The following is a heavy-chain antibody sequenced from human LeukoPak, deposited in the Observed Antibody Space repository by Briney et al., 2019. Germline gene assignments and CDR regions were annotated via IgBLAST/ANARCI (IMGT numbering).Heavy chain of an antibody. D-gene: IGHD3-3*01. V-gene: IGHV4-38-2*02. J-gene: IGHJ4*02. Sequence: SETLSLTCTVSGYSISSGYYWGWIRQPPGKGLEWIGSIYHSGSTYYNPSLKSRVTISVDTSKNQFSLKLSSVTAADTAVYYCARDGKGDFWSGYYDYWGQGTLVTVSS. CDR1: GYSISSGYY. CDR3: ARDGKGDFWSGYYDY. CDR2: IYHSGST.